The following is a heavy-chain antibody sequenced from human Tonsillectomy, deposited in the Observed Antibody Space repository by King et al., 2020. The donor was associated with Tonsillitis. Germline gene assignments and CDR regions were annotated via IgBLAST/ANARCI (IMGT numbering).Heavy chain of an antibody. J-gene: IGHJ5*02. CDR2: IYYSGST. CDR3: ARAQITMVRGVIISP. D-gene: IGHD3-10*01. CDR1: GGSISSGDYY. V-gene: IGHV4-30-4*01. Sequence: QLQESGPGLVKPSQTLSLTCTVSGGSISSGDYYCSWIRQPPGKGLEWIGYIYYSGSTYYNPSLKSRVTISVDTSNNQFSLKLSSVTAADTAVYYCARAQITMVRGVIISPWGQGTLVTVSS.